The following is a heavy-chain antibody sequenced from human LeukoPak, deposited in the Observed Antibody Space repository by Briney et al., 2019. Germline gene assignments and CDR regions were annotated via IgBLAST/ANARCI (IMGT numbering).Heavy chain of an antibody. CDR1: GGSFSGYY. J-gene: IGHJ5*02. CDR2: INHSGST. CDR3: ARGQPVWSSSSVFDP. D-gene: IGHD6-6*01. V-gene: IGHV4-34*01. Sequence: SETLSLTCAVYGGSFSGYYWSWIRQPPGKGLEWIGEINHSGSTNYNPSLKSRVTISVDTAKNQFSLKLSSVTAADTAVYYCARGQPVWSSSSVFDPWGQGTLVTVSS.